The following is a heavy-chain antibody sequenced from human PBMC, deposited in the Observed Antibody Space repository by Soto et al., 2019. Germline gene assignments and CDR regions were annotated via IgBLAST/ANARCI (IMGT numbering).Heavy chain of an antibody. CDR1: GFTFSSYA. D-gene: IGHD3-3*01. CDR2: ISGSGGST. CDR3: AKVGYTIFGVVIPYSFDY. V-gene: IGHV3-23*01. Sequence: GGSLRLSCAASGFTFSSYAMSWVRQAPGKGLEWVSAISGSGGSTYYADSVKGRFTISRDNSKNTLYLQMNSLRAEDTAVYYCAKVGYTIFGVVIPYSFDYWGQGPLVTVSS. J-gene: IGHJ4*02.